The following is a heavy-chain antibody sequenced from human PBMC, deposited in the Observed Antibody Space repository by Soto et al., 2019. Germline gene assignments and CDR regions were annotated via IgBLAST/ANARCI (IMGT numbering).Heavy chain of an antibody. D-gene: IGHD5-12*01. CDR2: IIGSGSST. Sequence: EVQLLESGGGLVQPGGSLRLSCAASEFTFSNYPMSWGRQAPGRGLEWVSGIIGSGSSTYYADSVKGRFTIARDNFKNKLYLQMNSLRVEDTAIYYCAKAFDMLATQRGPFDYWGQGTLVTVSS. CDR1: EFTFSNYP. CDR3: AKAFDMLATQRGPFDY. V-gene: IGHV3-23*01. J-gene: IGHJ4*02.